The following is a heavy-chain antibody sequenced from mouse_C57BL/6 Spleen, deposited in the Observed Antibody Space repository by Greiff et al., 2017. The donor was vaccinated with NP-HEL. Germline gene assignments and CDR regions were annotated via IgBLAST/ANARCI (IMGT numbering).Heavy chain of an antibody. D-gene: IGHD1-1*01. J-gene: IGHJ1*03. CDR2: IDPETGGT. CDR1: GYTFTDYE. V-gene: IGHV1-15*01. Sequence: VQLQESGAELVRPGASVTLSCKASGYTFTDYEMHWVKQTPVHGLEWIGAIDPETGGTAYNQKFKGKAILTADKSSSTAYMELRSLTSEDSAVYYCTTVADWYFDVWGTGTTVTVSS. CDR3: TTVADWYFDV.